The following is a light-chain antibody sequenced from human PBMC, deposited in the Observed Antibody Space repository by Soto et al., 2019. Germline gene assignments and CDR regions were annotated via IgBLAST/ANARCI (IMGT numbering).Light chain of an antibody. CDR3: QSYDSSLSGSL. CDR1: SSNIGAGYD. Sequence: QSVLTQPPSVSGAPGQRVTISCTGSSSNIGAGYDVHWYQQLPGTAPKLLIYVNSNRPSGVTDRFSGFKSGTSASLAITGLQAEDEADYYCQSYDSSLSGSLFGGGTKVTVL. V-gene: IGLV1-40*01. CDR2: VNS. J-gene: IGLJ2*01.